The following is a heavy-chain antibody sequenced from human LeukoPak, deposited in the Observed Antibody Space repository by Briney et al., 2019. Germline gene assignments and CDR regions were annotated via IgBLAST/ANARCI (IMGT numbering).Heavy chain of an antibody. V-gene: IGHV3-23*01. CDR2: ISGSGGST. D-gene: IGHD6-19*01. J-gene: IGHJ4*02. CDR3: AKDGSGWYTYYFDY. Sequence: GGSLRLSCAASGFPFSNYAMSWVRQAPGKGLEWVSTISGSGGSTSYADSVKGRFTISRDNSKNTLYLQMNSLRAEDTAVYYCAKDGSGWYTYYFDYWGQGTLVTVSS. CDR1: GFPFSNYA.